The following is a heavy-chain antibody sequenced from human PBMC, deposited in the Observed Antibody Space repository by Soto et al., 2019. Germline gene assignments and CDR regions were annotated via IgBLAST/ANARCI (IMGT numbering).Heavy chain of an antibody. V-gene: IGHV4-38-2*02. CDR1: GYSISGPSY. J-gene: IGHJ4*01. CDR3: AKVHVMVVAGSTFDY. D-gene: IGHD2-21*02. Sequence: PSETLSLTCSVSGYSISGPSYWAWIRQPPGKGPEWIASIYHGGTTFYNPSLKSRITISVDTSNNQFSLKLTSLTAADTAVYYCAKVHVMVVAGSTFDYWGHGTLVTAPQ. CDR2: IYHGGTT.